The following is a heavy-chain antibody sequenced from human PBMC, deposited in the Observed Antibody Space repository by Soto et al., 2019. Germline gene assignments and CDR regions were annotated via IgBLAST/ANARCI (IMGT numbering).Heavy chain of an antibody. D-gene: IGHD6-6*01. CDR3: ARTSIAARRDYYYGMDV. CDR2: INPNSGGT. CDR1: GYTFTGYY. V-gene: IGHV1-2*04. Sequence: ASVKVSCKASGYTFTGYYMHWVRQAPGQGLEWMGWINPNSGGTNYAQKFQGWVTMTRDTSISTAYMELSRLRSDDTAVYYCARTSIAARRDYYYGMDVWGQGTTVTVS. J-gene: IGHJ6*02.